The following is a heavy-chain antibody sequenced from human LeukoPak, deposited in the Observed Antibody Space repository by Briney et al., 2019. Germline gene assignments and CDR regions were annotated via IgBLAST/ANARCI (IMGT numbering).Heavy chain of an antibody. J-gene: IGHJ4*02. CDR1: GFTFSSYG. Sequence: PGRSLRLSCAASGFTFSSYGMHWVRQAPGKGLEWVAVISYDGSNKYYADSVKGRFTISRDNPKNTLFLRMSSLRAEDTAVYYCARGRSYYYDSTGSFDYWGQGTLVTVSS. CDR2: ISYDGSNK. D-gene: IGHD3-22*01. V-gene: IGHV3-30*03. CDR3: ARGRSYYYDSTGSFDY.